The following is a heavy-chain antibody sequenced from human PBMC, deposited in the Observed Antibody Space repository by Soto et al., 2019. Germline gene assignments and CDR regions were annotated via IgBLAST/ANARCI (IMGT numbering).Heavy chain of an antibody. D-gene: IGHD3-22*01. CDR2: IIPIFGTA. J-gene: IGHJ5*02. Sequence: GASVKVSCKDSGGTFSSYSISWVRQAPRQGLEWMGGIIPIFGTANYAQKFQGRVTITADESTSTAYMELSSLRSEDTAVYYCARDPLGAYDGSQEGPWGQGTLVTVSS. CDR1: GGTFSSYS. V-gene: IGHV1-69*13. CDR3: ARDPLGAYDGSQEGP.